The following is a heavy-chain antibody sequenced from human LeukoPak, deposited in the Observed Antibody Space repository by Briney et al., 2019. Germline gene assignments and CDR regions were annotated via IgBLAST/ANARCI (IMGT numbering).Heavy chain of an antibody. CDR2: TYYRSKWYN. V-gene: IGHV6-1*01. D-gene: IGHD6-13*01. Sequence: SQTLSLTCAISGDSVSSNSAAWNWIRQSPSRGLEWLGRTYYRSKWYNDYAVSVKSRITINPDTSKNQFSLQLKSVTPEDTAVYYCARVPAIYSSSWYAWFDPWGQGTPVTVSS. CDR3: ARVPAIYSSSWYAWFDP. J-gene: IGHJ5*02. CDR1: GDSVSSNSAA.